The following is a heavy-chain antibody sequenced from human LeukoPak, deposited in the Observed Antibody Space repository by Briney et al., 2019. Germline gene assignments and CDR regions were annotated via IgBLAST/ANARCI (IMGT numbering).Heavy chain of an antibody. Sequence: GGSLRLSCAASSTVSSYSLNWVRQAPGKGLEWVSSITSSGSYTYYADSAKGRFTISRDNAKNSLYLQMNSLRADDTGVYYCARALDSGWYVWSSWGQGTLVTVSA. D-gene: IGHD6-19*01. V-gene: IGHV3-21*01. CDR2: ITSSGSYT. CDR3: ARALDSGWYVWSS. J-gene: IGHJ4*02. CDR1: STVSSYS.